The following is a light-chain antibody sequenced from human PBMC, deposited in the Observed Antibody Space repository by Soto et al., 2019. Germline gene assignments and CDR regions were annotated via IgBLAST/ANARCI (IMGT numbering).Light chain of an antibody. J-gene: IGKJ4*01. V-gene: IGKV1-5*03. Sequence: DIQMTQSPSTLSASVGDRVTITCRASQSISTWLAWYQQKPGKAPKLLIYKASSLGGGVPSRFSGSGSATEFNITVSSLRPDDFAAYYCQQYNTYPLTFGEGTTVEIK. CDR3: QQYNTYPLT. CDR1: QSISTW. CDR2: KAS.